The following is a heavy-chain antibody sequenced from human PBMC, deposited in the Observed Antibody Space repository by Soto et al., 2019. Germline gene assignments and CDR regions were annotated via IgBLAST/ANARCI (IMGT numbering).Heavy chain of an antibody. D-gene: IGHD4-17*01. CDR1: GFSLNTSGVG. Sequence: QITLKESGPTLVKPTQPLTLTCTFSGFSLNTSGVGVGWVRQPPGRALEWLAVIYWTEDKRYSPSLKSRLSITKDTSKNQVVLTMTNMDPMDTAIFFCAHKLPVTTSAFDIWGQGTMVTVSS. J-gene: IGHJ3*02. CDR2: IYWTEDK. V-gene: IGHV2-5*01. CDR3: AHKLPVTTSAFDI.